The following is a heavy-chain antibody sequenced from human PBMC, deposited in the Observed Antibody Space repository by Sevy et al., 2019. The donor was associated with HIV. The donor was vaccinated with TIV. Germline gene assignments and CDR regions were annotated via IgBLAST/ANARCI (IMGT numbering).Heavy chain of an antibody. Sequence: SETLSLTCTVSGGPISNPDYNWSWIRQSPGKGLEWLGYIYYSGNTYYSPSLRSPISISIDTSKNQFSLTLMSVTAAATAVYFCARVTGAFGWLDPWGQGALVTVSS. V-gene: IGHV4-30-4*01. CDR2: IYYSGNT. CDR1: GGPISNPDYN. D-gene: IGHD3-9*01. CDR3: ARVTGAFGWLDP. J-gene: IGHJ5*02.